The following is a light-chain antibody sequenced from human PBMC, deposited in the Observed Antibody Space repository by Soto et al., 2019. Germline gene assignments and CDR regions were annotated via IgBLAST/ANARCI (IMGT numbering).Light chain of an antibody. Sequence: DIQMPQSPSTLSASVGDRVTITCRASQSTSTWLAWYQHKPGKAPNLLIYKASSLESGVPSRFSGSGSETEFTLTISTLQPDDVATYYFQQYGRYRTFGQGTKVELK. J-gene: IGKJ1*01. CDR1: QSTSTW. V-gene: IGKV1-5*03. CDR3: QQYGRYRT. CDR2: KAS.